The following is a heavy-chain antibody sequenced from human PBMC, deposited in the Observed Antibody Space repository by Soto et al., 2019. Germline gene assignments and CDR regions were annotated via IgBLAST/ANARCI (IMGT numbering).Heavy chain of an antibody. Sequence: PSETLSLTCTVSGGSISSGDYYWSWIRQPPGKGLEWIGSIYYSGSSYYNPSLKSRVTISVDTSENQFSLKLSSVTAADTAVYYCARLFPRVVPAAIYFDYWGQGTLVTVSS. CDR3: ARLFPRVVPAAIYFDY. J-gene: IGHJ4*02. D-gene: IGHD2-2*01. CDR2: IYYSGSS. CDR1: GGSISSGDYY. V-gene: IGHV4-39*01.